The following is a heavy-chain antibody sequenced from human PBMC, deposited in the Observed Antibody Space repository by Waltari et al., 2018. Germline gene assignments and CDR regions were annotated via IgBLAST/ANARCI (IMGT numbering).Heavy chain of an antibody. J-gene: IGHJ6*02. Sequence: EVQLVESGGGLVQPGGSLRLSCAASGFTFSSYEMNWVRQAPGKGLEWVSYISSSVSTIYYADSVKGRFTISRDNAKNSLYLQMNSLRAEDTAVYYCARDVDTAMVSLYGMDVWGQGTTVTVSS. V-gene: IGHV3-48*03. CDR2: ISSSVSTI. D-gene: IGHD5-18*01. CDR1: GFTFSSYE. CDR3: ARDVDTAMVSLYGMDV.